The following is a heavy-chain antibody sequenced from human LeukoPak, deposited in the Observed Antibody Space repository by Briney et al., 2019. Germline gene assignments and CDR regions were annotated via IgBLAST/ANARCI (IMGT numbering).Heavy chain of an antibody. Sequence: GASVKVSCKASGYIFSDYYIHWVRQAPGQGLEWMGWINPKSGDTKYAQKFQDRVTMTRDTSIRTAYIELSKLTSEDTAMFYCATPRIYDSTGYFAFDIWGQGTMVIVSS. CDR2: INPKSGDT. D-gene: IGHD3-22*01. V-gene: IGHV1-2*02. CDR1: GYIFSDYY. CDR3: ATPRIYDSTGYFAFDI. J-gene: IGHJ3*02.